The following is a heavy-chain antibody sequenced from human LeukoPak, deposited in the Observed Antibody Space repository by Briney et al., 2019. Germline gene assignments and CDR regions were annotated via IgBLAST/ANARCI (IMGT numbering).Heavy chain of an antibody. CDR3: AGGFYDYVWGSYRHIDY. V-gene: IGHV4-4*07. Sequence: SETLSLTCTVSGGSINNFYWSWIRQPAGKGLEWIGRIYTSGSTNYNPSLKSRVTISVDTSKNQFSLKLSSVTAADTAVYYCAGGFYDYVWGSYRHIDYWGQGTLVTVSS. CDR2: IYTSGST. J-gene: IGHJ4*02. D-gene: IGHD3-16*02. CDR1: GGSINNFY.